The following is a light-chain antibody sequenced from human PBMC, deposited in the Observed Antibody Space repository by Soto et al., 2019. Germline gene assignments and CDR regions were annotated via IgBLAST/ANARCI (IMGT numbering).Light chain of an antibody. CDR3: SSYGGSNNLL. CDR1: SSDVGGYNY. V-gene: IGLV2-8*01. J-gene: IGLJ2*01. Sequence: QSALTQPPSASGSPGQSVTISCTGTSSDVGGYNYVSWYQQHPGKAPKLMIYEVNERPPGVPDRFSGSKSGNTASLIVSGLQAEDEADYYCSSYGGSNNLLFGGGTKLTVL. CDR2: EVN.